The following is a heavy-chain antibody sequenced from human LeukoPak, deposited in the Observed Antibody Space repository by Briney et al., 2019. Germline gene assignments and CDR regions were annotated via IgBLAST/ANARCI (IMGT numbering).Heavy chain of an antibody. CDR2: INHSGST. CDR1: GGSFSGYY. V-gene: IGHV4-34*01. CDR3: ARGRGTGFVYFDY. J-gene: IGHJ4*02. D-gene: IGHD1-1*01. Sequence: SETLSLTCAVYGGSFSGYYWSWIRQPPGKGLEWIGEINHSGSTNYNPSLKGRVTISVDTSKNQFSLKLSSVTAADTAVYYCARGRGTGFVYFDYWGQGTLVTVSS.